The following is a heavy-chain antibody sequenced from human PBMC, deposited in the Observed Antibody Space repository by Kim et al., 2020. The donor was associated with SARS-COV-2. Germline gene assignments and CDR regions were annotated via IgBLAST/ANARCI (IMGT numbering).Heavy chain of an antibody. J-gene: IGHJ4*02. CDR3: ARDPAYSSSHSDY. D-gene: IGHD6-13*01. Sequence: YSQKFQGRVTITRDTSASTAYMELSSLRSEDTAVDYGARDPAYSSSHSDYWGQGTLVTVSS. V-gene: IGHV1-3*01.